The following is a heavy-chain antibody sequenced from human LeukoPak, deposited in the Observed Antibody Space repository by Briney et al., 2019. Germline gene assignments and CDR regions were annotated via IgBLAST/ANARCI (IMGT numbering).Heavy chain of an antibody. Sequence: SETLSLTCTVSGGSISYYYWSWIRQSPGKGLEWIGYIYYSGTTNYNPSLKSRVTISVDTSKNQFSLQLRSVTAADTAVYYCAREDPQTAVPEGMDVWGQGTTVTVSS. J-gene: IGHJ6*02. V-gene: IGHV4-59*01. D-gene: IGHD4-17*01. CDR3: AREDPQTAVPEGMDV. CDR1: GGSISYYY. CDR2: IYYSGTT.